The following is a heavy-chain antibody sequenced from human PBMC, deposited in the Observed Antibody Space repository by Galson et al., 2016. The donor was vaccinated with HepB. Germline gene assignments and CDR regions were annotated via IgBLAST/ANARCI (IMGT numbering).Heavy chain of an antibody. V-gene: IGHV2-70*01. CDR3: ARTTKLEVAGPLLGAFEF. Sequence: PALVKPTQTLTLTCTFSGFSLSTSGMCVSWIRQPPGKALEWLALIDWDDDKYYSTSLKTRRNISKDTSKNQVVLTMTKMDPVDTATYYCARTTKLEVAGPLLGAFEFWGQGTMVTVSS. CDR2: IDWDDDK. J-gene: IGHJ3*01. CDR1: GFSLSTSGMC. D-gene: IGHD6-19*01.